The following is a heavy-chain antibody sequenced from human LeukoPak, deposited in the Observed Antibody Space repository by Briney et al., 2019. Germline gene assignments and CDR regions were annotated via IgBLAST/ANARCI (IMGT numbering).Heavy chain of an antibody. CDR3: ARDPSGRYDTFLFNWFDP. V-gene: IGHV1-2*02. CDR2: INPNSGGT. J-gene: IGHJ5*02. D-gene: IGHD3-3*02. Sequence: ASVKVSCKASGYTFTNYGISWMRQAPGQGLEWMGWINPNSGGTNYVEKFQGRVTMTRDTSINTTYMELSSLRSDDTAVYYCARDPSGRYDTFLFNWFDPWGQGTLVTVSS. CDR1: GYTFTNYG.